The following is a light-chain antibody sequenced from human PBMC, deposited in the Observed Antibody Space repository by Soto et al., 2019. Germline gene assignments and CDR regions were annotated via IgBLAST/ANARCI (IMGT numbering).Light chain of an antibody. CDR3: SSYTSGSTLYV. CDR1: SSDVGGYNY. Sequence: QSALTQPASVSGSPGQSITISCTGNSSDVGGYNYVSWYQHHPGKAPRLMIYASSNRPSGVSHRFSGSRSGNTASLTISGLHAEDEADYYCSSYTSGSTLYVFGTGTKLTVL. V-gene: IGLV2-14*01. CDR2: ASS. J-gene: IGLJ1*01.